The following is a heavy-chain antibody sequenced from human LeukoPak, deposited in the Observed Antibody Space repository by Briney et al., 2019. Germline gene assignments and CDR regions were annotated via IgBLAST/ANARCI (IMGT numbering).Heavy chain of an antibody. Sequence: SETLSLTCTVSGYSISSGYYWGWIRQPPGKGLEWIGSIYHSGSTNYNPSLKSRVTISVDTSKNQFSLKLSSVTAADTAVYYCARLGGYYYGSGSYYNGGYWGQGTLVTVSS. CDR3: ARLGGYYYGSGSYYNGGY. J-gene: IGHJ4*02. CDR2: IYHSGST. CDR1: GYSISSGYY. D-gene: IGHD3-10*01. V-gene: IGHV4-38-2*02.